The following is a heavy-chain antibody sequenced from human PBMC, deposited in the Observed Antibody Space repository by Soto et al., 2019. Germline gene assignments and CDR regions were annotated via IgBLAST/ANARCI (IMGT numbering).Heavy chain of an antibody. J-gene: IGHJ4*02. D-gene: IGHD5-18*01. Sequence: PGESLKISCKGSVYSFTSYWIGWVRQMPGKCLEWMGIIDPGESDTXXSPSFQGXXTISAYKSISTXYLQWXRLKASDTGMYYCARSDTAMEIFDYWCQGTLVTDSS. CDR1: VYSFTSYW. CDR3: ARSDTAMEIFDY. V-gene: IGHV5-51*01. CDR2: IDPGESDT.